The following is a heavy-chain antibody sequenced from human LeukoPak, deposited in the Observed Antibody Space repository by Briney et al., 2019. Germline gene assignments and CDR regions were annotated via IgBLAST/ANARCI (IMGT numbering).Heavy chain of an antibody. V-gene: IGHV3-23*01. J-gene: IGHJ3*02. CDR3: ARDGPHYDYHAFDI. CDR2: ISGSGGST. Sequence: PGGSLRLSCTTPKFNFHNYGLTWVRQAPGKELEWVSSISGSGGSTQYAASVQGRFTISRDNSKNTLYLQMNSLRAEDTAVYYCARDGPHYDYHAFDIWGQGTMVTVSS. D-gene: IGHD5-12*01. CDR1: KFNFHNYG.